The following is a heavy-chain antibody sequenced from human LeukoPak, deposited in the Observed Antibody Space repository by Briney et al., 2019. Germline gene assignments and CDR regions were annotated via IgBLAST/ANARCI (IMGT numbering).Heavy chain of an antibody. D-gene: IGHD1-26*01. Sequence: SVKVSCKASGGTFSSYAISWVRQAPGQGLEWMGGIIPIFGTANYAQKFQGRVTITADKSTSTAYMELSSLRSEDTAVYYCARETVGATGGGWFDPWGQGTLVTVSS. CDR2: IIPIFGTA. V-gene: IGHV1-69*06. J-gene: IGHJ5*02. CDR1: GGTFSSYA. CDR3: ARETVGATGGGWFDP.